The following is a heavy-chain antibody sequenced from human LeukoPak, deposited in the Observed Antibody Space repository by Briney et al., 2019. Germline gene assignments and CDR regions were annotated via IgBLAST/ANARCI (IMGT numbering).Heavy chain of an antibody. D-gene: IGHD2-21*02. CDR1: GYTFTSFY. J-gene: IGHJ6*02. V-gene: IGHV1-46*01. CDR3: AIVVTANYYGMDA. CDR2: INPSGGST. Sequence: ASVKVSCKASGYTFTSFYMHWVRQAPGQGLEWMGIINPSGGSTSYAQKFQGRVTMTRDTSTSTVYMELSSLRSEDTAVYYCAIVVTANYYGMDAWGQGTTVTVSS.